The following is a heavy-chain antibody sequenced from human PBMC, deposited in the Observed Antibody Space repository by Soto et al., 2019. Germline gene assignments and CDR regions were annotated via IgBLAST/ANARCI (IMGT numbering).Heavy chain of an antibody. D-gene: IGHD3-9*01. CDR1: GFTFSSYG. CDR2: ISYDGSNK. V-gene: IGHV3-30*18. CDR3: AKEGQYYDILTGYRSYYGMDV. Sequence: GGSLRLSCAASGFTFSSYGMHWVRQAPGKGLEWVAVISYDGSNKYYVDSVKGRFTISRDNSKNTLYLQMNSLRAEDTAVYYCAKEGQYYDILTGYRSYYGMDVWGQGTTVTVSS. J-gene: IGHJ6*02.